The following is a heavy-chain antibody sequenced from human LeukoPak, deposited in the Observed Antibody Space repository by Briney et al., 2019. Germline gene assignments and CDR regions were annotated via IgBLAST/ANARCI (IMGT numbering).Heavy chain of an antibody. D-gene: IGHD3-9*01. CDR2: IIPIFGTA. J-gene: IGHJ5*02. CDR3: AKDWNILTGRNCFDP. Sequence: SVKVSCKASGGTFSSYAISWVRQAPGQGLEWMGGIIPIFGTANYAQKFQGRVTITADKSTSTAYMEVRSLRFDDTAIYYCAKDWNILTGRNCFDPWGQGTLVTVSS. V-gene: IGHV1-69*06. CDR1: GGTFSSYA.